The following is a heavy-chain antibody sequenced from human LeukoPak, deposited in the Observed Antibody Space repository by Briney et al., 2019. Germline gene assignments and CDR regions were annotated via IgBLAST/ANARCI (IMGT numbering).Heavy chain of an antibody. Sequence: SGGSLRLSCAASGFTFSSYAMHWVRQAPGKGLEYVSAISSNGGSTYYANSVKGRFTISRGNSKNTLYLQMGSLRAEDMAVYYCATIAVAGGEDYWGQGTLVTVSS. J-gene: IGHJ4*02. CDR2: ISSNGGST. D-gene: IGHD6-19*01. CDR1: GFTFSSYA. V-gene: IGHV3-64*01. CDR3: ATIAVAGGEDY.